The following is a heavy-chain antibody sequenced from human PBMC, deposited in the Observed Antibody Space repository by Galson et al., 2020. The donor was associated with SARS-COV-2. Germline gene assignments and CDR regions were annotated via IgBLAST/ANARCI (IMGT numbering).Heavy chain of an antibody. CDR2: IFPSDNI. Sequence: SETLSPTCNVPGGAITGYYWTWIRQPAGRGLEWIGPIFPSDNILYSTSLRTPVSMSLATTKNQFPLRLTSVPAADTAVYFCARGTPYDSPYYHFYDSWGQGTLVIVSS. D-gene: IGHD3-22*01. CDR3: ARGTPYDSPYYHFYDS. J-gene: IGHJ4*02. CDR1: GGAITGYY. V-gene: IGHV4-4*07.